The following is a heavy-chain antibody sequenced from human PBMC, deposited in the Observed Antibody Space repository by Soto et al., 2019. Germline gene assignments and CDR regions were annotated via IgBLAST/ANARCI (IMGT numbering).Heavy chain of an antibody. CDR1: GGSISSGGYY. J-gene: IGHJ4*02. CDR2: IYYSGST. CDR3: ARVGGFGATTIDY. D-gene: IGHD3-10*01. V-gene: IGHV4-30-4*01. Sequence: SETLSLTCTVSGGSISSGGYYWSWIRQPPGKGLEWIGYIYYSGSTYYNPSLKSRVTISVDTSKNQFSLKLSSVTAADTAVYYCARVGGFGATTIDYWGQGTLVTAS.